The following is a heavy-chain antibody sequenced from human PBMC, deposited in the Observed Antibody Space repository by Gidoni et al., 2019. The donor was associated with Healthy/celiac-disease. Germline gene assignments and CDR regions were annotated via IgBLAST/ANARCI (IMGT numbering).Heavy chain of an antibody. Sequence: EVQLVESGAGVVQPGVSVRLSCAASGFTFSSYWMHWVRQAPGKGLVWVSRINGDGSSTRYADSVKGRFTISRDNAKNTLYLQMNSLRAEDTAVYYCARDLGYCSGGSCYDYYYMDVWGKGTTVTVSS. CDR2: INGDGSST. CDR3: ARDLGYCSGGSCYDYYYMDV. V-gene: IGHV3-74*01. D-gene: IGHD2-15*01. CDR1: GFTFSSYW. J-gene: IGHJ6*03.